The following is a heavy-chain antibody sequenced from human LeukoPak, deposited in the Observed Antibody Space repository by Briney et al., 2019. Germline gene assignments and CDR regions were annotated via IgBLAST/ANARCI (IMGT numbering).Heavy chain of an antibody. J-gene: IGHJ4*02. CDR2: ISGSGRNT. CDR1: GFTYSNYA. D-gene: IGHD1-26*01. V-gene: IGHV3-23*01. Sequence: PGGSLRLSCAASGFTYSNYAMNWVRQAPGKGLEWVSVISGSGRNTYYADSVKGRFTISRDKSKNSLYLQMNSLRVEDTAIYYCAKSIVNSGTYIPFDYWGQGTLVTVSS. CDR3: AKSIVNSGTYIPFDY.